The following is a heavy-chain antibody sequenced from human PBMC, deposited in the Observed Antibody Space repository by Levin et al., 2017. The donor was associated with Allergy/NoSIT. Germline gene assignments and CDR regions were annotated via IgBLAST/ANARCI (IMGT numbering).Heavy chain of an antibody. CDR3: AKSLGFSTGWFDY. D-gene: IGHD6-19*01. CDR1: GFTFSNYA. J-gene: IGHJ5*01. V-gene: IGHV3-23*01. Sequence: GGSLRLSCAASGFTFSNYAMTWVRQAPGRGLEWVSSISGSATGTYYADSVVGRFSISRDNSKNTVYLQMKSLRVEDTAMYYCAKSLGFSTGWFDYWGQGNLVTVSS. CDR2: ISGSATGT.